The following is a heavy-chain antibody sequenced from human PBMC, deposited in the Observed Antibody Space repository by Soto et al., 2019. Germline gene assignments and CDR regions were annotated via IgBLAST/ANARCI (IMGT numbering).Heavy chain of an antibody. Sequence: GSGPTLVNPTQTLTLTCTFSGFSLSTRGVGVGWIRQPPGKALEWLALLYWDDDKRYSPSLKSRLTITKDTSKNQVVLTMTNMDPVDTATYYCAHRLYSSAWPWDSGVFDYWGQGTLVTVSS. CDR3: AHRLYSSAWPWDSGVFDY. CDR2: LYWDDDK. D-gene: IGHD6-19*01. V-gene: IGHV2-5*02. CDR1: GFSLSTRGVG. J-gene: IGHJ4*02.